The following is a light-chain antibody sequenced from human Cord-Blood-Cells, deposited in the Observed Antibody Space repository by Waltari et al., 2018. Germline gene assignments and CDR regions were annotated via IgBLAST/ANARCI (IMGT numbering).Light chain of an antibody. CDR1: SSDVGGYHY. Sequence: QSALTQPPSASGSPGQSVTISCTGTSSDVGGYHYVSWYQQHPGKAPKLMHYEVSKRPSGVPDRFSGSKSGNTASLTVSGLQAEDEADYYCSSYAGSNNGVFGGGTKLTVL. V-gene: IGLV2-8*01. CDR2: EVS. CDR3: SSYAGSNNGV. J-gene: IGLJ3*02.